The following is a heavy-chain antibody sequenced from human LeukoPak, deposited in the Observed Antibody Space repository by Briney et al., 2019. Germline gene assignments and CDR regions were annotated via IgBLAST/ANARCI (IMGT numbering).Heavy chain of an antibody. V-gene: IGHV1-69*02. D-gene: IGHD2-2*01. CDR2: IIPILGIA. CDR3: ATLSQSAHQFPFDP. Sequence: SVKVSCKASGYTFTGYYMHWVRQAPGQGLEWMGRIIPILGIANYAQKFQGRVTITADKSTSTAYMELSSLRSEDTAVYYCATLSQSAHQFPFDPWGQGTLVTVSS. J-gene: IGHJ5*02. CDR1: GYTFTGYY.